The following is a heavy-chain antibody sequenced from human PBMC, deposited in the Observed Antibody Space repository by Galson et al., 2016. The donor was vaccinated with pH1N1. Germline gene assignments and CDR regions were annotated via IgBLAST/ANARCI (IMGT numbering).Heavy chain of an antibody. J-gene: IGHJ3*02. V-gene: IGHV3-7*01. D-gene: IGHD4-11*01. Sequence: SLRLSCAASGFTFSSYWMSWVRQAPGKGLEWVAHIKQDGSEKYYADSVKGRFTISNDNAKKSLYLQMDSLRAEDTAVYYCAREGTTGHAYDMWGQGTMVTVSS. CDR1: GFTFSSYW. CDR2: IKQDGSEK. CDR3: AREGTTGHAYDM.